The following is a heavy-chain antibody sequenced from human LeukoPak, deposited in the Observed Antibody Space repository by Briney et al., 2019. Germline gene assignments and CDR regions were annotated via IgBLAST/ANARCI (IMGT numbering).Heavy chain of an antibody. J-gene: IGHJ6*02. V-gene: IGHV4-59*08. CDR2: IYYSGST. CDR3: ARHVAVAGRTTYYYGMDV. CDR1: GGSISSYY. Sequence: PSETLSLTCTVSGGSISSYYWSWIRQPPGKGLEWIGYIYYSGSTNYNPSLKSRVSISEDTSKNQFSLKLSSVTAADTAVYYCARHVAVAGRTTYYYGMDVWGQGTTVTVSS. D-gene: IGHD6-19*01.